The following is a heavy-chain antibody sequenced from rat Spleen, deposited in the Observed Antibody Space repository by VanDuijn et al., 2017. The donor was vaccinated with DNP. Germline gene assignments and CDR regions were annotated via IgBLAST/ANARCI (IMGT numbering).Heavy chain of an antibody. J-gene: IGHJ2*01. CDR1: GFTFSDYY. V-gene: IGHV5-22*01. D-gene: IGHD4-3*01. CDR2: IRYDGGYT. CDR3: ARWNSGHFDY. Sequence: EVQLVESGGDLVQPGRSLKLFCAASGFTFSDYYMAWFRQAPRKGLEWVAYIRYDGGYTKYGDSVKGRFTISRDNAENTLYLQMNSLRSEDMATYYCARWNSGHFDYWGQGVMVPVSS.